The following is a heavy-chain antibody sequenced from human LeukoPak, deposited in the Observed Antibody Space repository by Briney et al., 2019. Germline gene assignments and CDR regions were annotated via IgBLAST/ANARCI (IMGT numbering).Heavy chain of an antibody. V-gene: IGHV4-59*01. CDR3: ARAPDNDSLGMDV. CDR2: IYYSGST. Sequence: SETLSLTCTVSGGSISSYYWSWIRQPPGKGLEWIGYIYYSGSTNYNPSLKSRVTISVDTSKNQFSLKLSSVTAADTAVYYCARAPDNDSLGMDVWGQGTTVTVSS. J-gene: IGHJ6*02. D-gene: IGHD3-22*01. CDR1: GGSISSYY.